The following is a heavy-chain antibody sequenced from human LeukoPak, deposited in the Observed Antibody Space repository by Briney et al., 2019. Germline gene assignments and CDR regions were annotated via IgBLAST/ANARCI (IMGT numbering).Heavy chain of an antibody. CDR1: GFTFSSYP. CDR3: ARDHGYGSDTYFDY. V-gene: IGHV3-64D*06. D-gene: IGHD6-19*01. Sequence: GGSLRLSCSASGFTFSSYPMHWVRQTPGKGLEYVSAISSNGGSTDYAASVKGRFTISRDNSKNTLYLQMSSLRAEDTAVYYRARDHGYGSDTYFDYWDQGTLVTVSS. CDR2: ISSNGGST. J-gene: IGHJ4*02.